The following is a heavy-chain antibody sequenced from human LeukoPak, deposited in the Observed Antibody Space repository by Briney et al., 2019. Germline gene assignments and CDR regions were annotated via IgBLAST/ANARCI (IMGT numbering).Heavy chain of an antibody. D-gene: IGHD3-10*01. CDR3: ARDPEHYGSGSYLDY. CDR2: IGDSGGT. J-gene: IGHJ4*02. Sequence: PGGSLRLSCAASGFTFSSYAMTWVRQAPGKGLEWVSVIGDSGGTYYADSVKGRFTISRDSSKNTVYLEMSSLRGEDTAVYYCARDPEHYGSGSYLDYWGQGSLVTVSS. CDR1: GFTFSSYA. V-gene: IGHV3-23*01.